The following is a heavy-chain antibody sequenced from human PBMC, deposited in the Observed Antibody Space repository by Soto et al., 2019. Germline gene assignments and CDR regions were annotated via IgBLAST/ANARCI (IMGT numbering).Heavy chain of an antibody. CDR2: INHSGST. CDR3: ARVRVVATNYYYGMDV. Sequence: PSETRSVTCAVYGGSFSGYYWSWIRQPPGKGLEWIGEINHSGSTNYNPSLKSRVTISVDTSKNQFSLKLSSVTAADTAVYYCARVRVVATNYYYGMDVWGQGTTVTVSS. J-gene: IGHJ6*02. V-gene: IGHV4-34*01. CDR1: GGSFSGYY. D-gene: IGHD5-12*01.